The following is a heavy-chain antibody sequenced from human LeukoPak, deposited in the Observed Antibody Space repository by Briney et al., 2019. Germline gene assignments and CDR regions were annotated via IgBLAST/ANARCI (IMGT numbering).Heavy chain of an antibody. J-gene: IGHJ6*02. V-gene: IGHV3-30*04. CDR1: GFTFSSYA. CDR3: ARGYGMDV. CDR2: ISYDGSNK. Sequence: GGSLRLSCAASGFTFSSYAMYWVRQAPGKGLEWVAVISYDGSNKYYADSVKGRFTISRDNSKNTLYLQMNSLRAEDTAVYYCARGYGMDVWGQGTTVTVSS.